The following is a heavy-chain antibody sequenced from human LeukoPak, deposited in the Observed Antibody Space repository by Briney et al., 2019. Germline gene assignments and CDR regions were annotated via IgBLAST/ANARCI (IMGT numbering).Heavy chain of an antibody. CDR3: ASGSGSWHYFDY. CDR1: GFTFSSYS. V-gene: IGHV3-21*01. Sequence: GGSLRLSCAASGFTFSSYSMNWVRQPPGKGLEWVSCISSGSSYIYYADSVKGRFTISRDNAKNSPYLQMNSLRAEDTAVYYCASGSGSWHYFDYWGQGTLVTVSS. CDR2: ISSGSSYI. J-gene: IGHJ4*02. D-gene: IGHD6-13*01.